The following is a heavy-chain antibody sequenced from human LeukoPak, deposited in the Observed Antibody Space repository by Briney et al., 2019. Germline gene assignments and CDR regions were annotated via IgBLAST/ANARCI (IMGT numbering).Heavy chain of an antibody. CDR3: AKGYSSSWYAYFDN. J-gene: IGHJ4*02. V-gene: IGHV3-23*01. CDR2: ISSSGGST. CDR1: GFTFSSYA. Sequence: GGSLRLSCAASGFTFSSYAMSWVGQAPGKGLEWVSAISSSGGSTFYADSVKGRFTISRNNSKNTLYLQMNSLRAEDTAIYYCAKGYSSSWYAYFDNWGQGTLVTVSS. D-gene: IGHD6-13*01.